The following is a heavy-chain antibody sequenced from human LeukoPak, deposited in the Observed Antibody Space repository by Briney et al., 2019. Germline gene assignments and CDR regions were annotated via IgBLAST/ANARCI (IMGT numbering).Heavy chain of an antibody. CDR3: ASGGDYYYDSSGYSPPLDY. J-gene: IGHJ4*02. CDR1: GGSISSYY. V-gene: IGHV4-4*07. CDR2: IYTSGST. D-gene: IGHD3-22*01. Sequence: PSETLSLTCTVSGGSISSYYWSWIRQPAGKGLKWIGRIYTSGSTNYNPSLKSRVTISVDTSKNQFSLKLSSVTAADTAVYYCASGGDYYYDSSGYSPPLDYWGQGTLVTVSS.